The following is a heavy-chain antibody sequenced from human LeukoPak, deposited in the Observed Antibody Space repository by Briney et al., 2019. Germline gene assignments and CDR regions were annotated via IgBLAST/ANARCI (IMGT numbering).Heavy chain of an antibody. CDR1: GFTFSSYA. D-gene: IGHD6-19*01. CDR2: ISGSGGST. CDR3: AKGGYSSGPEPWYFDL. J-gene: IGHJ2*01. V-gene: IGHV3-23*01. Sequence: PGESLKISCAASGFTFSSYAMSWVRQAPGKGLEWVSAISGSGGSTYYADSVKGRFTISRDNSKNTLYLQMNSLRAEDTAVYYCAKGGYSSGPEPWYFDLWGRGTLVTVSS.